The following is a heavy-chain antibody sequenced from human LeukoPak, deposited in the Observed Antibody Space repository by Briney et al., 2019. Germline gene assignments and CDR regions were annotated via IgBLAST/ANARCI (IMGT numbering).Heavy chain of an antibody. Sequence: PGGSLRLSCVASGFTFSNAWMTWLRQAPGLGLEWVGRIKSKTDDGKTDYAAPVKGRFSISRDDSKNTLYLQMNSLQNEDMAVYYCTTALPAAGPHFDYWGKGTLVTVSS. D-gene: IGHD6-13*01. V-gene: IGHV3-15*01. CDR3: TTALPAAGPHFDY. CDR2: IKSKTDDGKT. CDR1: GFTFSNAW. J-gene: IGHJ4*02.